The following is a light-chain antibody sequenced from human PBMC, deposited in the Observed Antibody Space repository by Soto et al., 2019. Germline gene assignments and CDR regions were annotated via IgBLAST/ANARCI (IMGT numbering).Light chain of an antibody. V-gene: IGKV1-5*01. CDR1: QSISTW. J-gene: IGKJ5*01. Sequence: DFQMTQSPSTVSASVGDAVTITCRASQSISTWLAWYQQKPGKAPNLLIYDASTLESGGPSGFSGSGSGTEFTLTISSLQPDDSATYYCQQYNSYPYTVGQGTRLEIK. CDR2: DAS. CDR3: QQYNSYPYT.